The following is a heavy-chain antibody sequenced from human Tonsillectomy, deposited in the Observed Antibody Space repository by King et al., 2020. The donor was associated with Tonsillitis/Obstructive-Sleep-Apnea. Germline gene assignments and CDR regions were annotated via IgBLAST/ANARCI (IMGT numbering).Heavy chain of an antibody. Sequence: VQLQQWGAGLLKPSETLSLTCAVYGGSFSGYYWSWIRQPPGKGLEWIGEINHSGSTNYNPSLKSRVTISVDTSKNQFSLELSSVTAADTAVYYCARQGSGYPLDFWGQGTLVTVSS. J-gene: IGHJ4*02. D-gene: IGHD3-3*01. CDR3: ARQGSGYPLDF. V-gene: IGHV4-34*01. CDR2: INHSGST. CDR1: GGSFSGYY.